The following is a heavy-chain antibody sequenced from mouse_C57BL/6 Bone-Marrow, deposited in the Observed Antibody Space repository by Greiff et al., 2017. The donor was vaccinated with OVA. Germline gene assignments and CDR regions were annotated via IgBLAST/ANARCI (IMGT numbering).Heavy chain of an antibody. CDR1: GYTFTSYW. J-gene: IGHJ4*01. CDR3: AIPAY. Sequence: QVQLQQPGAELVMPGASVKLSCKASGYTFTSYWMHWVKQRPGQGLEWIGEIDPSDSYPNYNQKFKGKSTLTVDKSSSTAYMQLSSLTSEDSAVYYCAIPAYWGQGTSVTVSS. V-gene: IGHV1-69*01. CDR2: IDPSDSYP.